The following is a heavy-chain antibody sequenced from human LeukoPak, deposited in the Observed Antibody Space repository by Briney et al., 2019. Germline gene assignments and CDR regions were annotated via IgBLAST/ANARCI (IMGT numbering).Heavy chain of an antibody. V-gene: IGHV1-46*01. CDR2: INPSGGST. Sequence: GASVKVSCKASGYTFTSYYMHWVRQAPGQGLEWMGIINPSGGSTSYAQKFQGRVTMTRDTSTSTVYMELSSLRSEDTAVYYCARDRGQWDRGSSWSRESPTFKTHRVRGAFDIWGQGTMVTVSS. D-gene: IGHD6-13*01. CDR3: ARDRGQWDRGSSWSRESPTFKTHRVRGAFDI. J-gene: IGHJ3*02. CDR1: GYTFTSYY.